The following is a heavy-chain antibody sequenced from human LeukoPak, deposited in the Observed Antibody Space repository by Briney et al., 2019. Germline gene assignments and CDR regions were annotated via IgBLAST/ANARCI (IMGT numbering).Heavy chain of an antibody. CDR3: VRGPVWFFGRQSSYYYDH. J-gene: IGHJ4*02. CDR2: ITGSGDTT. D-gene: IGHD3-3*01. V-gene: IGHV3-23*01. CDR1: GFTFSSDG. Sequence: GGPLRLSCAASGFTFSSDGMSWVRQAPGKGLEWVSSITGSGDTTYYADSVKGRFIISRDNSNNILYLQMDSLRAEDTATYYCVRGPVWFFGRQSSYYYDHWGQGTLVTVSS.